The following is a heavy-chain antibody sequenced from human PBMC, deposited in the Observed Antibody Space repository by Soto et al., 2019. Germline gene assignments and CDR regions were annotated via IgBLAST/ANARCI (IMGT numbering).Heavy chain of an antibody. Sequence: SETLSVTCTVSGGSVSSGSYYWSWIRQPPGKGLEWIGYMYYSGSTNYNPSLKSRVTISVDTSKNQFSLKLSSVTAADTAVYYCARTYSSSWSPFDYWGQGTLVTVS. CDR3: ARTYSSSWSPFDY. V-gene: IGHV4-61*01. J-gene: IGHJ4*02. CDR1: GGSVSSGSYY. CDR2: MYYSGST. D-gene: IGHD6-13*01.